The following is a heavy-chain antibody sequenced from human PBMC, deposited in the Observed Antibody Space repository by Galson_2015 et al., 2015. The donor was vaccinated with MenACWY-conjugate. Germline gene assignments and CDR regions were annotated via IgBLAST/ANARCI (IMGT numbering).Heavy chain of an antibody. V-gene: IGHV4-4*02. D-gene: IGHD2-2*01. CDR1: GASISSYNW. Sequence: ETLSLTCAVSGASISSYNWWSWVRQPPGQGLEWIGEVYHSGSTKYNPSLESRVTMSVDKSKMQFSVKLSSVTAAATAVYYCARGRFPYWVVVPATTNWFDPWGQGTLVTVSS. CDR3: ARGRFPYWVVVPATTNWFDP. CDR2: VYHSGST. J-gene: IGHJ5*02.